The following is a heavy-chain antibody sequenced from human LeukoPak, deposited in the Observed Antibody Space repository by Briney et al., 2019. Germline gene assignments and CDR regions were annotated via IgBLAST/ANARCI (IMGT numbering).Heavy chain of an antibody. J-gene: IGHJ4*02. CDR1: GGSISSSSYY. CDR2: IYYSGST. Sequence: SETLSLTCTVSGGSISSSSYYWGWIRQPPGKGLGWIGSIYYSGSTYYNPSLKSRVTISVDTSKNQFSLKLSPVTAADTAVYYCARLVVDYYDSSGYYLPYYFDYWGQGTLVTVSS. V-gene: IGHV4-39*01. CDR3: ARLVVDYYDSSGYYLPYYFDY. D-gene: IGHD3-22*01.